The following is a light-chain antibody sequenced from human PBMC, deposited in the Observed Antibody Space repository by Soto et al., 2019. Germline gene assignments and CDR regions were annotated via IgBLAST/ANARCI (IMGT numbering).Light chain of an antibody. Sequence: LTQPPSVSGSPGQSVTISCTGTSSDVGGYNRVSWYQQPPGTAPKLMIYDVSNRPSGVPDRFSGSKSGNTASLTISGLQAEDEADYYCSSYTSSSAYVFGTGTKVTVL. J-gene: IGLJ1*01. V-gene: IGLV2-18*02. CDR3: SSYTSSSAYV. CDR2: DVS. CDR1: SSDVGGYNR.